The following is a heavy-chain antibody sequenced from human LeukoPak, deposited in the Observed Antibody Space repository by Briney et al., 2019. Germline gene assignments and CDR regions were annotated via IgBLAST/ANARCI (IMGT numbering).Heavy chain of an antibody. D-gene: IGHD6-13*01. J-gene: IGHJ4*02. CDR3: ASKFWAAGRDY. CDR1: GFTFSDYY. CDR2: ISSSGSTI. Sequence: SGGSLRLSCAASGFTFSDYYMSWIRQAPGKGLEWVSYISSSGSTIYYADSVKGRFTIFRDNAKNSLYLQMNSLRAKDTAVYYCASKFWAAGRDYWGQGTLVTVSS. V-gene: IGHV3-11*04.